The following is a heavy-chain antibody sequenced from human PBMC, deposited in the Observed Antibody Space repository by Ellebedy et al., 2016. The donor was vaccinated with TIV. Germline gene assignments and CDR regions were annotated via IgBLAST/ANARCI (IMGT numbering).Heavy chain of an antibody. J-gene: IGHJ6*02. CDR3: ARDWLGDFWSGYFEGIRYGMDV. CDR1: GFIVTSNN. V-gene: IGHV3-66*01. Sequence: GESLKISCAASGFIVTSNNMSWVRQAPGKGLEWVSVIYSGGSTHYADSVKGRFTISRDNSKNTLYLQMNSLRAEDTAVYYCARDWLGDFWSGYFEGIRYGMDVWGQGTTVTVSS. D-gene: IGHD3-3*01. CDR2: IYSGGST.